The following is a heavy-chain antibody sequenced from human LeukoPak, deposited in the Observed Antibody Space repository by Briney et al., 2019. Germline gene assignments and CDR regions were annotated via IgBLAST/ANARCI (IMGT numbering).Heavy chain of an antibody. J-gene: IGHJ4*02. CDR1: GYTFTSYC. V-gene: IGHV1-2*02. D-gene: IGHD1-26*01. CDR2: INTNTGGT. Sequence: ASVKLSCKASGYTFTSYCMHWVRHAHGPGNGWKGLINTNTGGTNYAKNFQGRRTTTSDKSTNTAYIELSSLRTDATAVYYCARIKGSYFESNYFDYWGQGTLVTVSS. CDR3: ARIKGSYFESNYFDY.